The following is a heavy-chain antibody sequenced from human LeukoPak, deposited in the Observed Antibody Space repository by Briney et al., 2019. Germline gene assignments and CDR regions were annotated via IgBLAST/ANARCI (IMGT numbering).Heavy chain of an antibody. D-gene: IGHD5-12*01. CDR3: ARGLVATNWFDP. CDR1: GYTFTSYA. V-gene: IGHV1-3*01. Sequence: GASVKVSCKASGYTFTSYAMHWVRQAPGQRLEWMGWINAGNGNTKYSQKFQGRVTITRDTSASTAYMELSSLRSEDTAVYYCARGLVATNWFDPWGQGTLVTVSS. CDR2: INAGNGNT. J-gene: IGHJ5*02.